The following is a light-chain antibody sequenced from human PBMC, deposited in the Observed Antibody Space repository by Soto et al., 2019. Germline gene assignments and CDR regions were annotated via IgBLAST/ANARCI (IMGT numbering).Light chain of an antibody. CDR1: SSDVGGYNY. V-gene: IGLV2-8*01. CDR3: SSCTSSSTLLYV. CDR2: EVN. Sequence: QSVLTQPPSASGSPGQSVAISCTGTSSDVGGYNYVSWYQQHPGKAPKLMIYEVNKRPSGVPDRFSGSKSGNTASLTISGLQAEDEADYYCSSCTSSSTLLYVFGTGTKVTVL. J-gene: IGLJ1*01.